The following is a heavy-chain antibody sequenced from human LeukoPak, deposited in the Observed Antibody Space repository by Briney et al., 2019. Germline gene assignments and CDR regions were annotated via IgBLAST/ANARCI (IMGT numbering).Heavy chain of an antibody. CDR3: ARIAGYSYGSNAFDI. V-gene: IGHV1-46*01. CDR2: INPSGGST. CDR1: GYTFTSYY. J-gene: IGHJ3*02. Sequence: ASVKVSCKASGYTFTSYYMHWVRQAPGRGLEWMGIINPSGGSTSYAQKFQGRVTMTRDTSTSTVYMELSSLRSEDTAVYYCARIAGYSYGSNAFDIWGQGTMVTVSS. D-gene: IGHD5-18*01.